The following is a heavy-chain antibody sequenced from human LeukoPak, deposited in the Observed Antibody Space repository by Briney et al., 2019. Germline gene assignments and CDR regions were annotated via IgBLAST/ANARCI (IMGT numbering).Heavy chain of an antibody. CDR3: ARGGDGYNLGRFDY. CDR2: IIPIFGTA. V-gene: IGHV1-69*05. J-gene: IGHJ4*02. CDR1: GGTFSSYA. Sequence: SVKVSCKASGGTFSSYAISWVRQAPGQGLEWMGRIIPIFGTANYAQKFQGRVTITTDESTSTAYMELSSLRSEDTAVYYCARGGDGYNLGRFDYWGQGTLVTVSS. D-gene: IGHD5-24*01.